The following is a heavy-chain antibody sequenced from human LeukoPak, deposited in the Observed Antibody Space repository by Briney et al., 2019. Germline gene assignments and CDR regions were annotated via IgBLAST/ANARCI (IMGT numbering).Heavy chain of an antibody. CDR3: ARTYDSSGYNQIGYYYYGMDV. J-gene: IGHJ6*02. V-gene: IGHV1-2*02. D-gene: IGHD3-22*01. CDR2: INPNSGGT. CDR1: GYTFTGYY. Sequence: ASVKVSCKASGYTFTGYYMHWVRQAPGQGLEWMGWINPNSGGTNYAQKFQGRVTMTRDTSISTAYMELSRLRSDDTAVYYCARTYDSSGYNQIGYYYYGMDVWGQGTTVTVSS.